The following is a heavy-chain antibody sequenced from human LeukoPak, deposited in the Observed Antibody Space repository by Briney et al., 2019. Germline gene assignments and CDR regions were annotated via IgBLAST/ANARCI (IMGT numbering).Heavy chain of an antibody. D-gene: IGHD4-17*01. Sequence: GGSLRLSCAASGFTFSSYEMNWVRQAPGKGLEWVSYITTSGRTIYYADSVKGRFTISRDNAKNSLYLQMNSLRAEDTAVYYCARGEDYGTNSFDYWGQGTLVTVSS. CDR1: GFTFSSYE. CDR2: ITTSGRTI. J-gene: IGHJ4*02. CDR3: ARGEDYGTNSFDY. V-gene: IGHV3-48*03.